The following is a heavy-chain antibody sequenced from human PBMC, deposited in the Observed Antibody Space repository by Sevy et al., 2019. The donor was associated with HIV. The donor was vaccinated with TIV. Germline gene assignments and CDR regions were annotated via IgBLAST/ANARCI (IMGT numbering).Heavy chain of an antibody. CDR3: ARESYDFWTGPVDYEYGMDV. J-gene: IGHJ6*02. CDR2: INPKSGAT. V-gene: IGHV1-2*02. Sequence: ASVKVSCEASGYSFSDSGYYVHWVRQAPGQGLEWMGWINPKSGATQYAQKFQGRVTLTRDTSVSTAKMELTRLTSDATAVYYGARESYDFWTGPVDYEYGMDVWGQGTTVTVSS. CDR1: GYSFSDSGYY. D-gene: IGHD3-3*01.